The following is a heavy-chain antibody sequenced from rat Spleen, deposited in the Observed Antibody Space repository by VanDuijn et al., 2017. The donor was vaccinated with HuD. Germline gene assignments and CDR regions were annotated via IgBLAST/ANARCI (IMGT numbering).Heavy chain of an antibody. CDR3: TTLKGN. Sequence: EVQLVESGGGLVQPGRSLKLSCAASGFTFSNYGMAWVRQAPTKGLEWVASITNSGGSTYYRDSVKGRFTISRDNAKSTLYLQRDSLRSEDTATYYCTTLKGNWGQGVMVTVSS. V-gene: IGHV5-27*01. CDR2: ITNSGGST. J-gene: IGHJ2*01. CDR1: GFTFSNYG.